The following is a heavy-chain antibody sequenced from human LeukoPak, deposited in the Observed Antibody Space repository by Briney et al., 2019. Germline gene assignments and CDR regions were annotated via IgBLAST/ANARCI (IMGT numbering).Heavy chain of an antibody. D-gene: IGHD5/OR15-5a*01. CDR1: GFTFSSYS. Sequence: GGSLRLSCAASGFTFSSYSMNWVRQAPGKGLEWVSYISSSSSTIYYADSVKGRFTISRDIAKNSLYLQMNSLRAEDTAVYYCARLVSSDYWGQGTLVTVSS. V-gene: IGHV3-48*01. CDR2: ISSSSSTI. J-gene: IGHJ4*02. CDR3: ARLVSSDY.